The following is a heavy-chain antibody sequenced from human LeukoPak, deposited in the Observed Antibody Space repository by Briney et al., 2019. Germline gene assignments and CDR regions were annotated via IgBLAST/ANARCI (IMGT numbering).Heavy chain of an antibody. D-gene: IGHD4-17*01. CDR1: GGSFSGYY. V-gene: IGHV4-34*01. Sequence: SETLSLTCAVYGGSFSGYYWSWIRQPPGKGLEWIGYIYYSGTAYYNPSLKSRVTMSVDTSKNQFSLKLDSVTAADTAVYYCARFSNDHGVKFDYWGQGTLVTVSS. CDR2: IYYSGTA. J-gene: IGHJ4*02. CDR3: ARFSNDHGVKFDY.